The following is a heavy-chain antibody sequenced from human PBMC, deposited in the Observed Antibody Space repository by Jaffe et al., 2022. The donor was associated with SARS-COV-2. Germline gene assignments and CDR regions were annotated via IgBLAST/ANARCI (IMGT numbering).Heavy chain of an antibody. D-gene: IGHD6-13*01. CDR3: AKDSLYSSSWFYFDY. CDR1: GFTFSSYA. V-gene: IGHV3-23*01. Sequence: EVQLLESGGGLVQPGGSLRLSCAASGFTFSSYAMSWVRQAPGKGLEWVSAIGGSGSYTYYADSVKGRFTISRDNSKNTLYLQMNSLRAEDTAVYYCAKDSLYSSSWFYFDYWGQGTLVTVSS. CDR2: IGGSGSYT. J-gene: IGHJ4*02.